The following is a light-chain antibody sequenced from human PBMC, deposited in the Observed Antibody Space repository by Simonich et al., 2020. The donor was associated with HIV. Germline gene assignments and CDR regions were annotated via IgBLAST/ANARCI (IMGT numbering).Light chain of an antibody. CDR2: DVS. CDR3: SSYTSSSTWV. V-gene: IGLV2-14*01. Sequence: QSALTQPASVSGSPGQSITISCTGTSRDVGGYNYVSWYQQHPGKAPKLMIYDVSKRPSGVSNRFSGSKSGNTASLTISGLQAEYEADYYCSSYTSSSTWVFGGGTKLTVL. CDR1: SRDVGGYNY. J-gene: IGLJ3*02.